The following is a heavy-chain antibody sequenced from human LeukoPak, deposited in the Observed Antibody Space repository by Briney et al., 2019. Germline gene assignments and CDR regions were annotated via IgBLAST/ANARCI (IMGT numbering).Heavy chain of an antibody. CDR2: ISAYNGNT. CDR1: GYTFTSYG. D-gene: IGHD3-10*01. Sequence: GASVKVSCKASGYTFTSYGISWVRQAPGQGLEWMGWISAYNGNTNYAQKLQGRVTMTTDTSTSTAYMELRSLRSDDTAVYYCARDRGRITMVRGGANYFDYWGQGTLVTVSS. CDR3: ARDRGRITMVRGGANYFDY. J-gene: IGHJ4*02. V-gene: IGHV1-18*01.